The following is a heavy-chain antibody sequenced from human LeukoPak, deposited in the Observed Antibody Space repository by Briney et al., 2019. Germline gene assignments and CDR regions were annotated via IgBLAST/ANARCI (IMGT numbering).Heavy chain of an antibody. CDR1: GFTFSNYA. D-gene: IGHD6-6*01. Sequence: GGSLRLSCAASGFTFSNYAMHWVRQAPGKGPEWVTFIRYDGSNKYNAASVKGRFTISRDNSKNTLYLQMSSLRAEDTAVYYCAKAIHSSSSGVVDYWGQGTLVTVSS. CDR3: AKAIHSSSSGVVDY. V-gene: IGHV3-30*02. CDR2: IRYDGSNK. J-gene: IGHJ4*02.